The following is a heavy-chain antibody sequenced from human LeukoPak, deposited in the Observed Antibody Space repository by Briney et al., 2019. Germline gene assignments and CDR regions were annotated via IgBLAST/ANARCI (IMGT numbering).Heavy chain of an antibody. CDR2: IHYTATT. CDR1: GVSISKCRYY. CDR3: ASWSHRAFDS. J-gene: IGHJ4*02. Sequence: SETLSLTCTISGVSISKCRYYCPGMPPPPGKGLEWIGTIHYTATTYYDPSLKSRVTISVDTSKNQFSLKLSSVTAADTAVYYCASWSHRAFDSWGQGTLVTVSS. D-gene: IGHD3-3*01. V-gene: IGHV4-39*07.